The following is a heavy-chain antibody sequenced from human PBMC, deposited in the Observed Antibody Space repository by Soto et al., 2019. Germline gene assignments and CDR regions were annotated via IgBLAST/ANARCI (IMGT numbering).Heavy chain of an antibody. CDR1: GFPITTFH. D-gene: IGHD3-10*01. J-gene: IGHJ6*02. CDR2: IYYGGST. Sequence: QVQLQESGPALVRPSDSLSLMCSVSGFPITTFHWRWIRQAPGKGLVYIGYIYYGGSTHYNPALKSRVTISVDTANNEFSLKLRSVTAADTAESYCARGQLLHYQYGLDVWGQGTTVIV. CDR3: ARGQLLHYQYGLDV. V-gene: IGHV4-59*07.